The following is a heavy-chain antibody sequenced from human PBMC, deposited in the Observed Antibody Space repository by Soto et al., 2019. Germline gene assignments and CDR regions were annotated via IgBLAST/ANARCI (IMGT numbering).Heavy chain of an antibody. J-gene: IGHJ4*02. Sequence: QITLKESGPALVKPTQTLTLTCTFSGFSLPTSGVGVGWIRQPPGKALEWLALIYWDDDKRYCPSLRSRLTFTKDTSRNQVVLTMTNMDPVDTATYFCAHRLTLNTDWNYGRFDYWGQGALVTVSS. V-gene: IGHV2-5*02. CDR1: GFSLPTSGVG. CDR3: AHRLTLNTDWNYGRFDY. D-gene: IGHD1-7*01. CDR2: IYWDDDK.